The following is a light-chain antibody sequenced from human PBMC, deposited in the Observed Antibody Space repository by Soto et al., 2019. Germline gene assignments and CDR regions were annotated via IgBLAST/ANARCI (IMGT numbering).Light chain of an antibody. Sequence: DIQMTQSPSTLSVSVGDRVNITCRASQSINTWLAWYQQKPGKAPKLLVYDASNLESRVASSFRGRGSGTEFTLTISSLQPDDFATYYCQQYSDYPWTFGQGTKVEIK. V-gene: IGKV1-5*01. J-gene: IGKJ1*01. CDR2: DAS. CDR1: QSINTW. CDR3: QQYSDYPWT.